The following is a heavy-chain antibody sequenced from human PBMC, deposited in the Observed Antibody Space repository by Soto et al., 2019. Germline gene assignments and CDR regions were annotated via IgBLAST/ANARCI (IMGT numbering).Heavy chain of an antibody. D-gene: IGHD2-15*01. CDR1: GYTFTGYY. V-gene: IGHV1-2*04. Sequence: ASVKVSCKASGYTFTGYYMHWVRQAPGQGLEWMGWINPNSGGTNYAQKFQGWVTMTRDTSISTAYMELSRLRSDDTAVYYCARGRFEVAATHHEYYYMDVWGKGTTVTVSS. CDR2: INPNSGGT. CDR3: ARGRFEVAATHHEYYYMDV. J-gene: IGHJ6*03.